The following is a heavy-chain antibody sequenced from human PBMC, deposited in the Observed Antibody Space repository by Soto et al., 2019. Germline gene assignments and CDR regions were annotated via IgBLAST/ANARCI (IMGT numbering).Heavy chain of an antibody. D-gene: IGHD3-10*01. J-gene: IGHJ4*02. V-gene: IGHV4-31*03. CDR2: IYYSGST. CDR1: GGSISSGGYY. Sequence: SETLSLTCTVSGGSISSGGYYWSWIRQHPGKGLEWIGYIYYSGSTYYNPSLKSRVTISVDTSKNQFSLKPSSVTAADTAVYYCARGLGSGSHPLFDYWGQGTLVTVSS. CDR3: ARGLGSGSHPLFDY.